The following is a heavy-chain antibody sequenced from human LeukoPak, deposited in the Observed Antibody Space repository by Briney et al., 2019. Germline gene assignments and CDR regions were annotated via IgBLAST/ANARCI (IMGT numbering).Heavy chain of an antibody. CDR2: ISGSGGST. CDR3: AKDLVTMIVDGEDY. CDR1: GFTFSSYA. Sequence: GGSLRLSCAASGFTFSSYAMSWVRQAPGKGLEWVSAISGSGGSTYYAASVKGRFTISRDNSKNTLYLQMNSLRAEDTAVYYGAKDLVTMIVDGEDYWGQGTLVTVSS. D-gene: IGHD3-22*01. V-gene: IGHV3-23*01. J-gene: IGHJ4*02.